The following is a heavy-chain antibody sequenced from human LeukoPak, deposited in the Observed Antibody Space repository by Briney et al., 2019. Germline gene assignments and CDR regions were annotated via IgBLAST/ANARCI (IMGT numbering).Heavy chain of an antibody. Sequence: NWNGDSTDYADSVKGRFTISRDNAKNSLYLQMNSLRAEDTALYYCARDLRVVITGSFDSWGQGTLVTVSS. V-gene: IGHV3-20*03. D-gene: IGHD3-22*01. CDR2: NWNGDST. CDR3: ARDLRVVITGSFDS. J-gene: IGHJ4*02.